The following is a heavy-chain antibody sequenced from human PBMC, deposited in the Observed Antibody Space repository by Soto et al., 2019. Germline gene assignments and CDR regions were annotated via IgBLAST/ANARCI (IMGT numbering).Heavy chain of an antibody. V-gene: IGHV1-69*13. CDR2: ITPIYPTT. CDR3: ARIPRYSFPTSDDLDS. Sequence: SVKVSCKASGGTFYTYTFSWVRQAPGQGLEWMGSITPIYPTTNYAEKFQGRLTVTADGSTNTAYMELNSLTSDDTAVYYCARIPRYSFPTSDDLDSWGQGTLVTVSS. CDR1: GGTFYTYT. D-gene: IGHD5-18*01. J-gene: IGHJ4*02.